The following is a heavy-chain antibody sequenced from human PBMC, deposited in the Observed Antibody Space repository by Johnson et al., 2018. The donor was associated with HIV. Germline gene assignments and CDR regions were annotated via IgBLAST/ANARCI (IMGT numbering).Heavy chain of an antibody. CDR2: MWYDGSNK. D-gene: IGHD6-13*01. V-gene: IGHV3-33*01. CDR3: ARDLGAAGIFRGLSAFDI. J-gene: IGHJ3*02. CDR1: GFTFSTYG. Sequence: QVQLVESGGGVVQPGRSLRLSCAASGFTFSTYGMHWVRQAPGKGLEWVAVMWYDGSNKYYADSVKGRFTISRDNSKNTLYLQMNSLRAEDTAVYYCARDLGAAGIFRGLSAFDIWGQGTLVTVSS.